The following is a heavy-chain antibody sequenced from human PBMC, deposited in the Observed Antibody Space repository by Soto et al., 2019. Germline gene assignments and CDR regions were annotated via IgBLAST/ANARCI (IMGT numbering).Heavy chain of an antibody. V-gene: IGHV3-23*01. D-gene: IGHD3-3*01. CDR1: GFTFSSYA. Sequence: EVQLLESGGGLVQPGGSMRLSCAASGFTFSSYAMSWVRQAPGKGLEWVSAISGSGGSTYYADSVKGRFTISSDNSKNTLYLQMNSLRAEDTAVYYCAKDTGRGVRGVVIGPFDYWGQGNLVTVSS. J-gene: IGHJ4*02. CDR2: ISGSGGST. CDR3: AKDTGRGVRGVVIGPFDY.